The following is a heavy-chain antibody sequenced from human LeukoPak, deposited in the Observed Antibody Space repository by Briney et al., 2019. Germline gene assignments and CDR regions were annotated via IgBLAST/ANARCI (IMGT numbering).Heavy chain of an antibody. CDR3: ARDHSLLRRELRFSYGLYGMDV. Sequence: ASVKVSCMVSGYTLTELSMHWVRQAPGKGLEWMGGFDPEDGETIYAQKFQGRVTMTEDTSTDTAYMELSSLRSEDTAVYYCARDHSLLRRELRFSYGLYGMDVWGQGTTVTVSS. CDR2: FDPEDGET. CDR1: GYTLTELS. D-gene: IGHD3-3*01. J-gene: IGHJ6*02. V-gene: IGHV1-24*01.